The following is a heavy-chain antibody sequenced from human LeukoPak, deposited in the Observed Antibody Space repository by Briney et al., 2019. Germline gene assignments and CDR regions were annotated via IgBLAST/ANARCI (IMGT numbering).Heavy chain of an antibody. CDR1: GYSISSGYY. J-gene: IGHJ5*02. V-gene: IGHV4-38-2*02. D-gene: IGHD2-2*01. CDR3: ARGGFDAPNRFDP. CDR2: IYPTGST. Sequence: SETLSLTCTVSGYSISSGYYWGWIRQPPGKGLEWIGNIYPTGSTYYNPSLKSRVTISIDTSKNQFSLKLTSVTASDTAVYYCARGGFDAPNRFDPWGQGTLVTVSS.